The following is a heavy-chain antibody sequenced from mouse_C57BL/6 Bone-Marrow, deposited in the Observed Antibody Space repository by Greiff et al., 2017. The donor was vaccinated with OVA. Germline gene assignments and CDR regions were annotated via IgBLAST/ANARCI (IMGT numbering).Heavy chain of an antibody. V-gene: IGHV5-17*01. CDR3: ARSDYDCFDN. CDR2: ISSGSSTI. J-gene: IGHJ2*01. CDR1: GFTFSDYG. D-gene: IGHD2-4*01. Sequence: EVQLVESGGGLVKPGGSLKLSCAASGFTFSDYGMHWVRQAPEKGLEWVAYISSGSSTIYYADTVKGRVTISRDNAKNTLFLQMTSLRSEDADMCYCARSDYDCFDNWGQGNTLAVSS.